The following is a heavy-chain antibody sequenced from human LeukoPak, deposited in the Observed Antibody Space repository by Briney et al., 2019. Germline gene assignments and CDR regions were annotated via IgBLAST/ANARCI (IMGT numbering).Heavy chain of an antibody. D-gene: IGHD3-3*01. Sequence: GGSLRLSCAASEFTVSTNHMSWVRQAPGKGLEWVSYISSSSSTISYADSVKGRFTISRDNADNSLYLQMNSLRAEDTAVYYCARAGDFSFKDWGQGTLVTVSS. CDR1: EFTVSTNH. J-gene: IGHJ4*02. CDR3: ARAGDFSFKD. CDR2: ISSSSSTI. V-gene: IGHV3-48*01.